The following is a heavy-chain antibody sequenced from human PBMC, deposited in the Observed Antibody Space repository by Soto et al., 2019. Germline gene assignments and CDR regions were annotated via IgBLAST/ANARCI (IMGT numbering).Heavy chain of an antibody. CDR1: GGSISSYY. D-gene: IGHD2-2*01. CDR3: ARAVVADY. CDR2: IYYSGST. V-gene: IGHV4-59*01. Sequence: QVQLQESGPGLVKPSETLSLTCTVSGGSISSYYWSWIRQPPGKGLEWIGYIYYSGSTNYNPSLKSRVTISVDTSKNQFSLKLSSVTAADTAVYYCARAVVADYWGQGTLVTVSS. J-gene: IGHJ4*02.